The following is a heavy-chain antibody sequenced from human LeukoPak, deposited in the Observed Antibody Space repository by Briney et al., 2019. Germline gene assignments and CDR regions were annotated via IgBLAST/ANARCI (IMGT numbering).Heavy chain of an antibody. V-gene: IGHV4-59*01. D-gene: IGHD3-22*01. CDR1: GGSISSYY. Sequence: PSETLSLTCTVSGGSISSYYWSWIRQPPGKGLEWIGYIYYSGSTNYNPSLKSRVTISVDTSKNQFSLKLSSVTAADTAVYYCARAGITMIDYWGQGTLVTVSS. J-gene: IGHJ4*02. CDR3: ARAGITMIDY. CDR2: IYYSGST.